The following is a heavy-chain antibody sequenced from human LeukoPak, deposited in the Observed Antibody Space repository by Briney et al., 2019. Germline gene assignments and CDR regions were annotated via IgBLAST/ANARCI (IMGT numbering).Heavy chain of an antibody. CDR2: IYYSGST. CDR3: ARGGIVVVPAAPDDAFDI. D-gene: IGHD2-2*01. J-gene: IGHJ3*02. CDR1: GGSISSYY. Sequence: SETLSLTCTVSGGSISSYYWSWIRQPPGKGLEWIGYIYYSGSTNYNPSLKSRVTISVGTSKNQFSLKLSSVTAADTAVYYCARGGIVVVPAAPDDAFDIWGQGTMVTVSS. V-gene: IGHV4-59*01.